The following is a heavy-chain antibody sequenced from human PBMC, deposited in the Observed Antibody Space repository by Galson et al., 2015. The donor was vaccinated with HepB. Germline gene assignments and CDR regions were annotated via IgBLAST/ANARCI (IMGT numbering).Heavy chain of an antibody. Sequence: ETLSLTCTVSGGSISSSSYYWGWIRQPPGKGLEWIGSIYYSGSTYYNPSLKSRVTISVDTSKNQFSLKLSSVTAADTAVYYCARGSSTYYYDSSPNPQNFDYWGQGTLVTVSS. V-gene: IGHV4-39*01. CDR1: GGSISSSSYY. CDR3: ARGSSTYYYDSSPNPQNFDY. D-gene: IGHD3-22*01. CDR2: IYYSGST. J-gene: IGHJ4*02.